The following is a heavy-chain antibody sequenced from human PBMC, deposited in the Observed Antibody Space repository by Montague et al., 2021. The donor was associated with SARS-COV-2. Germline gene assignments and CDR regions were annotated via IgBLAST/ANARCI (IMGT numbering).Heavy chain of an antibody. CDR3: ARDQVPDYYYYYYGMDV. J-gene: IGHJ6*02. V-gene: IGHV3-21*01. CDR1: GFTFSSYR. Sequence: SLRLSCAASGFTFSSYRMNWVRQAPGKGLEWVSSISSSSSYIYYADSVKGRFTISRDNAKNSLYLQMSSLRAEDTAVYYCARDQVPDYYYYYYGMDVWGQGTTVTVSS. CDR2: ISSSSSYI.